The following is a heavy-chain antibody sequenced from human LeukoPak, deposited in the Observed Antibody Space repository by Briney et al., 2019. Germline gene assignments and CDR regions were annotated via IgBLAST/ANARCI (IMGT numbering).Heavy chain of an antibody. CDR1: GGSISSSDW. D-gene: IGHD5-18*01. J-gene: IGHJ6*02. Sequence: PSGTLSLTCAVSGGSISSSDWWSWVRQPPGKGLEWIGEVYHSGSTKHNPSLMSRVTMSVDKSKNQFSLRLSSVTAADTAVYYCAREGYSYGYNGMDVWGQGTTVTVSS. CDR2: VYHSGST. V-gene: IGHV4-4*02. CDR3: AREGYSYGYNGMDV.